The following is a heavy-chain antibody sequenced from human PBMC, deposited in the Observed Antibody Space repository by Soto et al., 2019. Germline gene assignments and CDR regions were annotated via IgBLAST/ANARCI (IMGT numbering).Heavy chain of an antibody. CDR2: IYSSGGT. CDR1: GDSVSSGLYY. Sequence: QVQLQESGPGLLKPSPTLSLTCTVSGDSVSSGLYYWGWIRQHPGEGLAWIGSIYSSGGTRYKPSLEGRVTISLDTAKSQFSLVLASVTAADTAVYYCARASGVLAGFDYWGQGALVAVSS. CDR3: ARASGVLAGFDY. V-gene: IGHV4-31*03. D-gene: IGHD3-10*01. J-gene: IGHJ4*02.